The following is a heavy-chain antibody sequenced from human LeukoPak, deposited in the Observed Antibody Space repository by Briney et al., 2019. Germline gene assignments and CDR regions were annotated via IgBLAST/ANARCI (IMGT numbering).Heavy chain of an antibody. Sequence: PGGSLRLSCAASGFTVSSNYMSWVRQAPGKGLEWVSVIYSGGGTYYADSVKGRFTISRDNSKTTLYLQMNSLRAEDTAVYYCARESNYYDSTDVWGKGTTVTVSS. J-gene: IGHJ6*04. CDR3: ARESNYYDSTDV. V-gene: IGHV3-53*01. D-gene: IGHD3-22*01. CDR1: GFTVSSNY. CDR2: IYSGGGT.